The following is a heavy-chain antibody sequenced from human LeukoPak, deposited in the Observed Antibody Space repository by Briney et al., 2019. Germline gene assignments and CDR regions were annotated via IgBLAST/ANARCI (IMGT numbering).Heavy chain of an antibody. V-gene: IGHV3-30*02. CDR2: IRYDGSNK. CDR1: GFTFSSYG. J-gene: IGHJ4*02. CDR3: AKVRYFDWLLYSG. D-gene: IGHD3-9*01. Sequence: GGSLRLSCAASGFTFSSYGMHWVRQAPGKGLEWVAFIRYDGSNKYYADSVKGRFTISRDNSKNTLYLQMNSLRAEDTAVYYCAKVRYFDWLLYSGWGQGTLVTVSS.